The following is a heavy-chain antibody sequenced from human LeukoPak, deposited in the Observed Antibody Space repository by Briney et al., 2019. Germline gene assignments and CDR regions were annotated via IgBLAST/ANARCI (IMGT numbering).Heavy chain of an antibody. CDR3: ARSRSEFDY. V-gene: IGHV7-4-1*02. Sequence: GASVKVSCKASGYTFSSYYVHWVRQAPGQGLEWMGWINTNTGNPTYAQGFTGRFVFSLDTSVNTAYLQISSLKAEDTAVYYCARSRSEFDYWGQGTLVTVSS. J-gene: IGHJ4*02. CDR1: GYTFSSYY. CDR2: INTNTGNP.